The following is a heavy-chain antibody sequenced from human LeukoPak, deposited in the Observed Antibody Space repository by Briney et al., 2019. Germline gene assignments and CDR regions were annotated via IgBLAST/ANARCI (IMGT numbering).Heavy chain of an antibody. CDR1: GYTFNSYG. CDR2: IHTYNGHT. CDR3: AREGLQNYYFES. J-gene: IGHJ4*02. V-gene: IGHV1-18*01. Sequence: ASVKVSCKSSGYTFNSYGITWVRQAPGQGLEWMGWIHTYNGHTNYAQKLQGRVAMTTDTSTSTAYMELSSLRSEDTAVYYCAREGLQNYYFESWGQGTLVTVSS.